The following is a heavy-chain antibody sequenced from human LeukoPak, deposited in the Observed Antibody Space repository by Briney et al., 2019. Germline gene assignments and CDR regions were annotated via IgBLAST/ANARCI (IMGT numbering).Heavy chain of an antibody. Sequence: SVKVSCKASGGTFSSYAISWVRQAPGQGLEWMGGIIPIFGTANYAQKFQGRVTITADESTSTAYMELSSLRSEDTAVYYCARNAVPARPFSGMDVWGKGTTVTVSS. D-gene: IGHD2-2*01. V-gene: IGHV1-69*13. CDR1: GGTFSSYA. CDR3: ARNAVPARPFSGMDV. CDR2: IIPIFGTA. J-gene: IGHJ6*04.